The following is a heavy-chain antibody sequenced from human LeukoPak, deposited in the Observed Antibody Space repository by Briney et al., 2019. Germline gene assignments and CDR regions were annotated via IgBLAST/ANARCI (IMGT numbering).Heavy chain of an antibody. Sequence: ESGGGLVKPGGSLRLSCAASGFTFNNAWMSWVRQAPGKGLEWVGRIKSKTDGGTTDYAAPVKGRFTISRDDSKNTLYLQMNSLKTEDTAVYYCSTGGGGYDSSGYYRPGVDYWGQGTLVTVSS. V-gene: IGHV3-15*01. CDR1: GFTFNNAW. CDR3: STGGGGYDSSGYYRPGVDY. D-gene: IGHD3-22*01. CDR2: IKSKTDGGTT. J-gene: IGHJ4*02.